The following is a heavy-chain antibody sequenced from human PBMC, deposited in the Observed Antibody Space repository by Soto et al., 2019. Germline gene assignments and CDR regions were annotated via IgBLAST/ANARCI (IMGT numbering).Heavy chain of an antibody. Sequence: EVQLVQSGGGLVQPGGSLRLSCAASGFTFTNHWMHWVRQVPGKGLVWVSRINKDGSSTSYADFVKGRFTISRDNAKNTLSLQMNSLRVDDTAVYYCARDQLWNNPDYWGQGTLVTVSS. CDR2: INKDGSST. D-gene: IGHD1-1*01. V-gene: IGHV3-74*01. J-gene: IGHJ4*02. CDR1: GFTFTNHW. CDR3: ARDQLWNNPDY.